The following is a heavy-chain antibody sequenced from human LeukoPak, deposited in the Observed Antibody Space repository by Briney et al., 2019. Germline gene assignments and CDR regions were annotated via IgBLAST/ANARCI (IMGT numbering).Heavy chain of an antibody. V-gene: IGHV1-18*01. Sequence: VASVKVSCKASGYTFTSYGISWVRQAPGQGLEWMGWISAYNGNTNYAQKLQGRVTMTTDTSTSTAYMELRSLRSDDTAVYYCARRIRGYSYGHNWFDPWGQGTLVTVSS. CDR1: GYTFTSYG. CDR2: ISAYNGNT. CDR3: ARRIRGYSYGHNWFDP. J-gene: IGHJ5*02. D-gene: IGHD5-18*01.